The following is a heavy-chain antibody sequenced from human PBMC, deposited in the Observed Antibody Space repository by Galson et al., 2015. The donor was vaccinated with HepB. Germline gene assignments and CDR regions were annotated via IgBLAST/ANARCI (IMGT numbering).Heavy chain of an antibody. Sequence: SVKVSCKASGYTFTSYGINWVRQAPGQGLQWMGWINTNTGNPTYAQGFTGRFVFSLDTSVSTAYLQISSLKTEDTAVYYCARGDWFDPWGQGTLVTVSS. CDR2: INTNTGNP. V-gene: IGHV7-4-1*02. CDR3: ARGDWFDP. J-gene: IGHJ5*02. CDR1: GYTFTSYG.